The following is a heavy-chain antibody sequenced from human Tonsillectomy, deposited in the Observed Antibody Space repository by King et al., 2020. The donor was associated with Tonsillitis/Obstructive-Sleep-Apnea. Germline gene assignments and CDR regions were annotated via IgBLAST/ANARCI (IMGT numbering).Heavy chain of an antibody. Sequence: VQLVESGGGVVQPGRSLRLSCAASGFTFISYGMHWVRQAPGKGLEWVAVIGDDGSNKYYADSVKGLLTISRDNSKNTLYLQMNSLRAEDTAVYYCARDYLKVFDYWGQGTLVTVSS. J-gene: IGHJ4*02. CDR2: IGDDGSNK. CDR3: ARDYLKVFDY. CDR1: GFTFISYG. D-gene: IGHD3-16*02. V-gene: IGHV3-33*01.